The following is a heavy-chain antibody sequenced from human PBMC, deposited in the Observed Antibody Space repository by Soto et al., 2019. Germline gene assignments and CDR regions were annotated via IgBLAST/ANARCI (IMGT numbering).Heavy chain of an antibody. V-gene: IGHV3-64*01. CDR3: ARRARPDFYYMDV. CDR2: ISSNGVGT. D-gene: IGHD6-6*01. CDR1: GFTLSGYA. Sequence: EVQLAESGVGLAQPGGSLRLSCAASGFTLSGYAMDWVRQAPGKGLEYVSGISSNGVGTYYAISVQGRFTISRDNSKNTVYLQMGSLRPEDMAVYYCARRARPDFYYMDVWGKGTTVTVSS. J-gene: IGHJ6*03.